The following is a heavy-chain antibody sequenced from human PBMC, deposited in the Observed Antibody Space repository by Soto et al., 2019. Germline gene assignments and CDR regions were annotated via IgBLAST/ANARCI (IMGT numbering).Heavy chain of an antibody. CDR2: FYDGNT. CDR3: ATTRGLAVGGSFDY. Sequence: NPSETLSLTCIVSGGSITRRSSYWAWIRQPPGKGLEWVGTFYDGNTYHNPSLRSRITIAVDTSKNQFSLKLNSVAAADTAFYYCATTRGLAVGGSFDYWGQGMLVTV. CDR1: GGSITRRSSY. J-gene: IGHJ4*02. D-gene: IGHD3-10*01. V-gene: IGHV4-39*01.